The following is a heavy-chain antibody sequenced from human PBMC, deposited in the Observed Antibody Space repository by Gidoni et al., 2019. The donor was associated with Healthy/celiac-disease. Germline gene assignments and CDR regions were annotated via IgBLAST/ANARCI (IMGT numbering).Heavy chain of an antibody. CDR3: AKDTSPSSGFDY. Sequence: EVQLVEFGGGLVQPGRSLRLSCAASGFTFDDYAMHWVRQAPGKGLEWVSGISWNSGSIGYADSVKGRFTISRDNAKNSLYLQMNSLRAEDTALYYCAKDTSPSSGFDYWGQGTLVTVSS. V-gene: IGHV3-9*01. CDR2: ISWNSGSI. D-gene: IGHD3-22*01. J-gene: IGHJ4*02. CDR1: GFTFDDYA.